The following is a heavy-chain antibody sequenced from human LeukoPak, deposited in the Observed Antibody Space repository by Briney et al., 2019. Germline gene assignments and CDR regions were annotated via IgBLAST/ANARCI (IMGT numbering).Heavy chain of an antibody. J-gene: IGHJ5*02. CDR2: ISGSGGST. Sequence: GGSLRLSCAASGFTFSSYAMSWVRQAPGKGLEWVSAISGSGGSTYYADSVKGRFTISRDNSKNTLYLQMNSLRAEDTAVYYCARAGYSSSWYGDLNWFDPWGQGTLVTVSS. V-gene: IGHV3-23*01. CDR3: ARAGYSSSWYGDLNWFDP. CDR1: GFTFSSYA. D-gene: IGHD6-13*01.